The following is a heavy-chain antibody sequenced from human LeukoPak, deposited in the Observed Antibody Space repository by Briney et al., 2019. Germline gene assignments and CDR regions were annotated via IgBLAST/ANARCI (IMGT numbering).Heavy chain of an antibody. Sequence: PMASVKVSRTASGGTFSSLAVSWVRQAPGQGLEWMGGIVPMFGATNYAQKFQGRVTITADESTTTAYMELSSLRSEDTAVYYCARGGNKGPYWGQGTLVTVSS. CDR2: IVPMFGAT. CDR1: GGTFSSLA. D-gene: IGHD3-16*01. CDR3: ARGGNKGPY. J-gene: IGHJ4*02. V-gene: IGHV1-69*13.